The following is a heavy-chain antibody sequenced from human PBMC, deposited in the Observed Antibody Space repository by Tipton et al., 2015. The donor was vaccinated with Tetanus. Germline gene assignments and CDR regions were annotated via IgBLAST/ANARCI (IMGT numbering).Heavy chain of an antibody. V-gene: IGHV4-39*01. CDR2: IQHSGST. CDR3: ARLTYPRYFDL. J-gene: IGHJ4*02. Sequence: TLSLTCSVSGGSISSGNYYWGWVRQSPGKGLEWIGTIQHSGSTYYKPSLKSRVTFSVDTSKHRFSLILSSVTAADTAVYYCARLTYPRYFDLWGQGTLVTVSS. CDR1: GGSISSGNYY.